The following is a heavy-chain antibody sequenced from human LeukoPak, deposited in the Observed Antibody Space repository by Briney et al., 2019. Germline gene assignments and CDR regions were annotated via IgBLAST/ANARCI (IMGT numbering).Heavy chain of an antibody. Sequence: SETLTLTCAVYGGSFSGYYWSWIRQPPGKGLEWIGEINHSGSTNYNPSLKSRVTISVDTSKNQFSLKLSSVTAADTAVYYCARGGDSSGYYYVYYYYYGMDVWGQGTTVTVSS. CDR2: INHSGST. CDR3: ARGGDSSGYYYVYYYYYGMDV. CDR1: GGSFSGYY. D-gene: IGHD3-22*01. V-gene: IGHV4-34*01. J-gene: IGHJ6*02.